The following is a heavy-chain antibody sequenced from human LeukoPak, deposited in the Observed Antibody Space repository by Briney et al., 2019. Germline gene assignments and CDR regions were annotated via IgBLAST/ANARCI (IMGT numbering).Heavy chain of an antibody. CDR2: IYYSGST. CDR3: ARAPAGPPYYYMDV. Sequence: SETLSLTCTVSGGSISGYYWSWIRQPPGKGLEWIGYIYYSGSTNYNPSLRSRVTISVDTSKNQFSLNLTSVTAADTAVYYCARAPAGPPYYYMDVWGTGTTVAVSS. CDR1: GGSISGYY. J-gene: IGHJ6*03. V-gene: IGHV4-59*01.